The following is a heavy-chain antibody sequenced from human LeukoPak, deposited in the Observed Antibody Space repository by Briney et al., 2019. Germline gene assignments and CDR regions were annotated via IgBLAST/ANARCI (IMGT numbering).Heavy chain of an antibody. CDR3: ARAQEGRYYYYMDV. D-gene: IGHD7-27*01. V-gene: IGHV1-2*02. J-gene: IGHJ6*03. CDR1: GYTFTGYY. CDR2: INPNSGGT. Sequence: ASVNVSRKASGYTFTGYYMHWVRQAPGQGLEWMGWINPNSGGTNYAQKFQGRVTMTRDTSISTAYMELSRLRSDDTAVYYCARAQEGRYYYYMDVWGKGTTVTVSS.